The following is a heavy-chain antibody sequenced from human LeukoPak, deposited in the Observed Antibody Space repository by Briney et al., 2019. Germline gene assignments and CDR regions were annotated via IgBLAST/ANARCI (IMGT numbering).Heavy chain of an antibody. Sequence: GGSLRLSCAASGFMFSSNWMSWVRLAPGKGLEWVSSISSSNSYIYYADSVKGRFTISRDNAKNSLYLQMNSLRAEDTAVYYCAREMGLWGQGTLVTVSS. CDR2: ISSSNSYI. D-gene: IGHD5-24*01. V-gene: IGHV3-21*01. J-gene: IGHJ4*02. CDR1: GFMFSSNW. CDR3: AREMGL.